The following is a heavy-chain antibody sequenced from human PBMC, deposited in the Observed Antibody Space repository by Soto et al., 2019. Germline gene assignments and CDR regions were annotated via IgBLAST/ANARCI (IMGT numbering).Heavy chain of an antibody. CDR2: ISTSVGST. V-gene: IGHV3-23*01. D-gene: IGHD3-10*01. Sequence: EVQLLESGGGSVQPGGSLRLSCAASGFTFSTYAMSWVRQAPGKGLEWVPAISTSVGSTYYTDSVKGRFTISRDNSKNTLYLQMNSLRAEDTAVYYCVKGGQSYDYWGQGTLVTVSS. J-gene: IGHJ4*02. CDR1: GFTFSTYA. CDR3: VKGGQSYDY.